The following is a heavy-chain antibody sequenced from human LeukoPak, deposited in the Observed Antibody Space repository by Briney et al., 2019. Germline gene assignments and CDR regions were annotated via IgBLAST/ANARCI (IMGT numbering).Heavy chain of an antibody. CDR3: ARGRLLWFGELSHYGY. D-gene: IGHD3-10*01. V-gene: IGHV4-34*01. J-gene: IGHJ4*02. CDR1: GASFSGYY. CDR2: INHSGST. Sequence: PSETLSLTCAVYGASFSGYYWSWIRQPPGKGLEWIGEINHSGSTNYNPSLKSRVAISVDTSKNQFSLKLSSVTAADTAVYYCARGRLLWFGELSHYGYWGQGTLVTVSS.